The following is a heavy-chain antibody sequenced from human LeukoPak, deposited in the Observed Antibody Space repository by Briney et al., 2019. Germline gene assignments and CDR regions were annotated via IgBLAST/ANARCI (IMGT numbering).Heavy chain of an antibody. V-gene: IGHV4-59*01. CDR1: GGSINNYY. CDR2: IYYRGST. D-gene: IGHD4-17*01. J-gene: IGHJ4*02. Sequence: SETLSLTCTVSGGSINNYYWSWIRQPPGKGLEWIGYIYYRGSTNYNPSLKSRVTFSVDTSKNQFSLKLNSVTAADTAVYYCASGGDYGDLRYFDYWGQGTLVTVSS. CDR3: ASGGDYGDLRYFDY.